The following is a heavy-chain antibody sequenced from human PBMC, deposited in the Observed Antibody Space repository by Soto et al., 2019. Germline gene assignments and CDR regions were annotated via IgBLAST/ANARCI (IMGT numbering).Heavy chain of an antibody. D-gene: IGHD1-26*01. CDR2: ITVGSGNT. J-gene: IGHJ4*02. Sequence: ASVKVSCKASGDTFTRHGLTWVRQPPGQGPEWMGWITVGSGNTHYAQKFQGRVSMTTDTSTSTAYMELWSLRSDDTAVYYCARPSSHGSYYYFDLWGQGTPVTVSS. CDR3: ARPSSHGSYYYFDL. V-gene: IGHV1-18*04. CDR1: GDTFTRHG.